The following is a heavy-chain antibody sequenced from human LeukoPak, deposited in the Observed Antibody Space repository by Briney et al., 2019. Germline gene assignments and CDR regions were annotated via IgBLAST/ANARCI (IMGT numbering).Heavy chain of an antibody. CDR3: TRGDFYVGAQDY. J-gene: IGHJ4*02. D-gene: IGHD1-26*01. V-gene: IGHV3-74*01. Sequence: GGSLRLSCAASGFTFSSYWMHWVRQAPGKGLVWVSRINSDGSDTSYADSVKGRFTISRDNAKNTLYLQMNSLGAGDTAVYYCTRGDFYVGAQDYWGQGTLVAVSS. CDR1: GFTFSSYW. CDR2: INSDGSDT.